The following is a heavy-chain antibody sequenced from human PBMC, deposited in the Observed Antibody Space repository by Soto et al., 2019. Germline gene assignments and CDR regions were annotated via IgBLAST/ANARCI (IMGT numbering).Heavy chain of an antibody. V-gene: IGHV3-30-3*01. J-gene: IGHJ4*02. CDR3: ARALIPYCSRNSCRYFDY. CDR1: GFTFSSYT. CDR2: ITSDGNIR. Sequence: VQLWESGGGLVQPGGSLRLSCAASGFTFSSYTMHWVRQAPGKGLEWVAVITSDGNIRLYADSVKGRFSISRDTSKDTLYLQMSSLRPEDTAVYYCARALIPYCSRNSCRYFDYWGQGTLVTVSS. D-gene: IGHD2-8*01.